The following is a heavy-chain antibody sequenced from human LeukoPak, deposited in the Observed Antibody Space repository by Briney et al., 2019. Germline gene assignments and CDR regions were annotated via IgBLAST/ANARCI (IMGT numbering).Heavy chain of an antibody. CDR2: ISSSSSYT. CDR1: GFTFSSYS. Sequence: PGGSLRLSCATSGFTFSSYSMNWVRQAPGKGLEWVSSISSSSSYTYYADSVKGRFTISRDNAKNSLYLQMNSLRAEDTAVYYCARAGLDDYVWESYHQDYWGQGTLVTVSS. V-gene: IGHV3-21*01. D-gene: IGHD3-16*02. CDR3: ARAGLDDYVWESYHQDY. J-gene: IGHJ4*02.